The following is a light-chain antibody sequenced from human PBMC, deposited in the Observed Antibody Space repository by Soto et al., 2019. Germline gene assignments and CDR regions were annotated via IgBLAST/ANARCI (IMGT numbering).Light chain of an antibody. CDR3: SSYTRSSPVV. CDR2: DVS. V-gene: IGLV2-14*03. J-gene: IGLJ2*01. Sequence: QSALTQPASVSGSHGQSITISCTGTSSDIGGYNYVSWYQHHPGKAPKFMIYDVSNRPSGVSNRFSGSKSGNTASLTITGLQAEEEAEYYCSSYTRSSPVVFGGGTKLTVL. CDR1: SSDIGGYNY.